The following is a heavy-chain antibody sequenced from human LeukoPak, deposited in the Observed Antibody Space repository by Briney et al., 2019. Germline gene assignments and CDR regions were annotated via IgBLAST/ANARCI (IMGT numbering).Heavy chain of an antibody. CDR2: ISYDGSNK. J-gene: IGHJ4*02. CDR1: GFTFSNYA. V-gene: IGHV3-33*05. CDR3: ARAKPKNMVRGLIMRRESRYYFDY. D-gene: IGHD3-10*01. Sequence: GGSLRLSCAASGFTFSNYAMYWVRQAPGKGLEWVAVISYDGSNKYYADSVKGRFTISRDNSKNTLYLQMNSLRAEDTAVYYCARAKPKNMVRGLIMRRESRYYFDYWGQGTLVTVSS.